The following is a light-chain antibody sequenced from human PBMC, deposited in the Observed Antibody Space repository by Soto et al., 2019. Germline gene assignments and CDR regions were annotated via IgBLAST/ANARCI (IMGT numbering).Light chain of an antibody. J-gene: IGLJ1*01. Sequence: QSVLTQTPSVSGAPGQKITMSCTGSSSNIGAGYDVHWYQQVPGAAPRLLIYENNNRPSGVPDRFSGSKSGTSASLAITGLQAEDEADYYCQSYDSSLSRYVFGAGTKLTVL. CDR1: SSNIGAGYD. V-gene: IGLV1-40*01. CDR2: ENN. CDR3: QSYDSSLSRYV.